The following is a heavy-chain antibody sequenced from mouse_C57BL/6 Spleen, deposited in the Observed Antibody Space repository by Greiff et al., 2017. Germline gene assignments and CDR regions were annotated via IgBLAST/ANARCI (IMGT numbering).Heavy chain of an antibody. Sequence: QVQLQQPGAELVKPGASVKLSCKASGYTFTSYWMPWVKQRPGQGLEWIGEIDPSDSYTNYNQKFKGKSTLTVDKSSSTAYMQLSSLTSEDSAVYYCARSIYYDYAFDYWGQGTTLTVSS. CDR3: ARSIYYDYAFDY. V-gene: IGHV1-69*01. CDR2: IDPSDSYT. J-gene: IGHJ2*01. D-gene: IGHD2-4*01. CDR1: GYTFTSYW.